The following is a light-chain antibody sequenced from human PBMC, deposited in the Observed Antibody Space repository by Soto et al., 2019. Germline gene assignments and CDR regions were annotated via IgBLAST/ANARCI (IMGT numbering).Light chain of an antibody. CDR3: QQTYTTPLT. Sequence: DIQMTQSPSSLSAFVGDRVTITCRASQDIGNFLAWYQQKPGRAPNLLMYGASSLQSGVPSRFTGSGSGTEFTLTITSLQPGDFATYYCQQTYTTPLTFGGGTKVDIK. CDR2: GAS. J-gene: IGKJ4*01. CDR1: QDIGNF. V-gene: IGKV1-39*01.